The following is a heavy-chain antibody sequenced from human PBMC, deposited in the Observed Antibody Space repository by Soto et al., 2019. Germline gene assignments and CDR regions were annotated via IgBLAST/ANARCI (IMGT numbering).Heavy chain of an antibody. CDR2: IYYNGIT. CDR1: GGSISTYY. Sequence: SETLSLTCTVSGGSISTYYWSWIRQPPGKGLEWIGYIYYNGITNYNPSLKRRVTMSVDTSKSQFSLKLSSVTAADTAVYYCARDPPPPDYWGQGTLVTVSS. CDR3: ARDPPPPDY. J-gene: IGHJ4*02. V-gene: IGHV4-59*01.